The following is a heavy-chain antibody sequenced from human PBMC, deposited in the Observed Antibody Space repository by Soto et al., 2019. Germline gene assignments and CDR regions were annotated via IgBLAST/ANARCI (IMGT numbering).Heavy chain of an antibody. Sequence: SVIISLTCAVFGGSFVGYCWSCISQPPGKGLEWIGEINHSGSTNYNPSLKSRVTISVDTSKNQFSLKLSSVTAADTAVYYCARYCSGGSCYYYCYGMDVWGQGTTVTAS. CDR1: GGSFVGYC. J-gene: IGHJ6*02. CDR3: ARYCSGGSCYYYCYGMDV. V-gene: IGHV4-34*01. D-gene: IGHD2-15*01. CDR2: INHSGST.